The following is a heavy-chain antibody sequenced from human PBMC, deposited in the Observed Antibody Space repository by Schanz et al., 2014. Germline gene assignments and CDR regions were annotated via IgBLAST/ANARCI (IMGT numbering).Heavy chain of an antibody. CDR1: GFGFSSYS. CDR2: ITYNGGTI. J-gene: IGHJ4*02. D-gene: IGHD1-1*01. Sequence: EVQLVESGGGLVKPGGSLRLSCAASGFGFSSYSMNWVRQAPGKGLEWISYITYNGGTIYYAASVKGRFTISRDNAKNSLYLEMNSLRAEATALYYCARDRRNADLDYWGQGTLVTGSS. CDR3: ARDRRNADLDY. V-gene: IGHV3-48*01.